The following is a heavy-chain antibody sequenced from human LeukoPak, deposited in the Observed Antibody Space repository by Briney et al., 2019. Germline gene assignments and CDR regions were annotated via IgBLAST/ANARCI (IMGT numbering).Heavy chain of an antibody. Sequence: GESLRISCKGSGYSFTSYWIGWVRQMPGKGLEWMGIIYPGDSDTRYSPSFQGHVTISVAESINTAYLQWKSLKASDTAIYYCAKFDLGDSGNNYLEYWGQGTLITVSS. CDR3: AKFDLGDSGNNYLEY. CDR1: GYSFTSYW. CDR2: IYPGDSDT. V-gene: IGHV5-51*01. J-gene: IGHJ4*02. D-gene: IGHD5-12*01.